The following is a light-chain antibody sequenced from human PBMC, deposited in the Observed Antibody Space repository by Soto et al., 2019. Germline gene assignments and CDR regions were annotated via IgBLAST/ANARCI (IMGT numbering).Light chain of an antibody. V-gene: IGKV3-11*01. Sequence: EIVLTQSPATLSLSPGERATLSCRASQSVSRHLAWFQQKPGQAPRLLIYDVSNRAAGIPARFSGSGSGTDFTLTISSLEPEDFAVYYCLQRNTWPLTFGGGTKVDIK. CDR3: LQRNTWPLT. CDR1: QSVSRH. CDR2: DVS. J-gene: IGKJ4*01.